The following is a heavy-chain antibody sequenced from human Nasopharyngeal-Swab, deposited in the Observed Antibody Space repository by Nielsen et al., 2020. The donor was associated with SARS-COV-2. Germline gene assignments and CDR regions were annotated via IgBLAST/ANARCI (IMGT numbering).Heavy chain of an antibody. CDR2: IKSDGSST. J-gene: IGHJ4*02. CDR1: GFTFSSYW. V-gene: IGHV3-74*01. CDR3: ARAYYFDS. Sequence: GESLKISCAASGFTFSSYWMHWVRQVPGKGLGWVARIKSDGSSTSYADSVKGRFTISRDNAKNTLYLQMNSLRAEDTAVYYCARAYYFDSWGQGTLVTVSS.